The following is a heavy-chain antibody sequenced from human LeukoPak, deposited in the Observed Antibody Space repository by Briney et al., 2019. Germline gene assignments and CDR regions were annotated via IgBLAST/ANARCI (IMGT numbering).Heavy chain of an antibody. CDR2: ISYDGSNK. CDR1: GFTFSSYA. Sequence: GGSLRLSCAASGFTFSSYAMHWVRQAPGKGLEWVAVISYDGSNKYYADSVKGRFTISRDNSKNTLYLQMNSLRAEDTAVYYCARLLLGNMGAIGVNWFDPWGQGTLVTVSS. V-gene: IGHV3-30-3*01. CDR3: ARLLLGNMGAIGVNWFDP. J-gene: IGHJ5*02. D-gene: IGHD1-26*01.